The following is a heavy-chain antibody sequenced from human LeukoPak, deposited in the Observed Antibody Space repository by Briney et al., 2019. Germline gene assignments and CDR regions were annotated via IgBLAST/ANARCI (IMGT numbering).Heavy chain of an antibody. D-gene: IGHD6-13*01. CDR2: IYYSGST. CDR3: ARDLGQQLGGSWFDP. Sequence: SETLSLTCTVSGGSISSYYWSWIRQPPGKGLEWIGYIYYSGSTNYNPSLKSRVTISVDTSKNQFSLKLSSATAADTAVYYCARDLGQQLGGSWFDPWGQGTLVTVSS. V-gene: IGHV4-59*01. CDR1: GGSISSYY. J-gene: IGHJ5*02.